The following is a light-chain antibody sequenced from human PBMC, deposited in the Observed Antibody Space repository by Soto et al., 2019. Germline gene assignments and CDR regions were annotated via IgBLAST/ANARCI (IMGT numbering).Light chain of an antibody. J-gene: IGKJ2*01. Sequence: DTRMTQSPSTLSASVGDRVTITCRASQNVNSWLTWYQQKPGKAPKVVSYDLSNLGSGVPSRFSGSVSGTEFTLTISSLQPDDFATYYCQQNNYFFGQGTKVEIK. CDR1: QNVNSW. CDR2: DLS. CDR3: QQNNYF. V-gene: IGKV1-5*01.